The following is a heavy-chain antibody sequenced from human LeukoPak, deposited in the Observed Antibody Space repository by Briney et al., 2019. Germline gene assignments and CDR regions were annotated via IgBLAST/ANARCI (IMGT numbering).Heavy chain of an antibody. CDR2: IKQDGSEK. D-gene: IGHD6-13*01. V-gene: IGHV3-7*01. J-gene: IGHJ4*02. CDR3: ARDHDSWYRDY. Sequence: GGSLRLSCAASGFTFSSYWMSWVRQAPGKGLEWVANIKQDGSEKYYVDSVKGRFTISRDDAKNSLYLQMNSLRAEDTAVYYCARDHDSWYRDYWGQGTLVTVSS. CDR1: GFTFSSYW.